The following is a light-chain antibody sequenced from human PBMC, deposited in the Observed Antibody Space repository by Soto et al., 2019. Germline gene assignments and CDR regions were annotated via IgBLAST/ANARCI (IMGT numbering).Light chain of an antibody. CDR1: QSVLYSSNNKNY. Sequence: DIVMTQSPDSLAVSLGERATINCKSSQSVLYSSNNKNYLAWYQQKPGQPPKLLIYWASTRESGVPDRFSGSGSGTDFTLTIIILHAEDVAVYYCQQYYSTPTFGQGTKVEIK. CDR3: QQYYSTPT. J-gene: IGKJ1*01. CDR2: WAS. V-gene: IGKV4-1*01.